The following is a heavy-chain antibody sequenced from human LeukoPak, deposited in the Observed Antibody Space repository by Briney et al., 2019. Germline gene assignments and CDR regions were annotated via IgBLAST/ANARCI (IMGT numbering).Heavy chain of an antibody. J-gene: IGHJ4*02. CDR3: ARPSKMVYYGSGNYFGY. CDR1: GGSFSGYY. D-gene: IGHD3-10*01. Sequence: SETLSLTCAVYGGSFSGYYWSWIRQPPGKGLEWIGEINHSGSTNYNPSLKSRVTISVDTSKNQFSLKLSSVTAADTAVYYCARPSKMVYYGSGNYFGYWGQGTLVTVSS. V-gene: IGHV4-34*01. CDR2: INHSGST.